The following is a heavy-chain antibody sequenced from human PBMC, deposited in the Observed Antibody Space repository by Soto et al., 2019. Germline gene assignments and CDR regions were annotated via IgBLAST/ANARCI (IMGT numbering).Heavy chain of an antibody. CDR3: AKTSTGYPYYFDY. Sequence: VQLLESGGGLVQPGGSLRLSCAASGFTFNNYAMSWVRQAPGKGLEWVSDINSGGGSTYYADSVKGRFTISRDNSKNTLYLQMSSLRAEDTAVYYCAKTSTGYPYYFDYWGQGTLVTVSS. CDR1: GFTFNNYA. V-gene: IGHV3-23*01. J-gene: IGHJ4*02. CDR2: INSGGGST. D-gene: IGHD3-22*01.